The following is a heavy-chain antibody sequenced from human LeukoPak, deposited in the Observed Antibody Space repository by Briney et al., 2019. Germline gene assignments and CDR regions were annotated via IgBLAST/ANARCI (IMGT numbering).Heavy chain of an antibody. V-gene: IGHV1-46*01. Sequence: ASVKVSCKASGYTFTSYYMHWVRQAPGQGLEWMGIINPSGGSTSYAQKFQRRVTMTRDTSTSTVYMELSSLRSEDTAVYYCARDHVYTRTMWWELLSLIRYYFDYWGQGTLVTVSS. CDR2: INPSGGST. D-gene: IGHD1-26*01. CDR3: ARDHVYTRTMWWELLSLIRYYFDY. CDR1: GYTFTSYY. J-gene: IGHJ4*02.